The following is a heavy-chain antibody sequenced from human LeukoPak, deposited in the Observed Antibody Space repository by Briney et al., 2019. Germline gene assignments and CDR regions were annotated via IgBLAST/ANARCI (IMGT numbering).Heavy chain of an antibody. CDR1: GYTFTSYD. CDR3: ARGRRVHYDRSGYALDY. D-gene: IGHD3-22*01. V-gene: IGHV1-8*03. CDR2: TSPNSGNT. Sequence: ASVKVSCKASGYTFTSYDINWVRQATGQGLEWMGWTSPNSGNTGYAQKFPGRVTITRNTSISTAYMELSSLRSEDTAVYYCARGRRVHYDRSGYALDYWGQGTLVTVSS. J-gene: IGHJ4*02.